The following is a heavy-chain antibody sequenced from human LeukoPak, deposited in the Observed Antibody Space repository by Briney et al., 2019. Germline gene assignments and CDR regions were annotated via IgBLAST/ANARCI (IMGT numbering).Heavy chain of an antibody. D-gene: IGHD6-13*01. CDR1: GYTFTSYG. J-gene: IGHJ5*02. CDR2: ISAYNGNT. V-gene: IGHV1-18*01. Sequence: ASVKVSCKASGYTFTSYGISWVRQAPGQGLEWMGWISAYNGNTNYAQKLQGRVTITADKSTSTAYMELSSLRSEDTAVYYCAREMVLGVAAAVHSGPYEHNWFDPWGQGTLVTVSS. CDR3: AREMVLGVAAAVHSGPYEHNWFDP.